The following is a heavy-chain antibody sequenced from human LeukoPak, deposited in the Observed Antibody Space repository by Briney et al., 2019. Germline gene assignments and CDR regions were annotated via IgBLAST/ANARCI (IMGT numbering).Heavy chain of an antibody. Sequence: GRSLRLSCVGSGFAFHNYAMHWVRRPPGEGLEWVSAINWNSDTKAYADSVKGRFTISRDRARNSLYLQMDSLRPEDTALYYCAKDTGGNGAYFYAMDVWGQGTSVTVSS. D-gene: IGHD4-23*01. J-gene: IGHJ6*02. CDR1: GFAFHNYA. CDR2: INWNSDTK. CDR3: AKDTGGNGAYFYAMDV. V-gene: IGHV3-9*01.